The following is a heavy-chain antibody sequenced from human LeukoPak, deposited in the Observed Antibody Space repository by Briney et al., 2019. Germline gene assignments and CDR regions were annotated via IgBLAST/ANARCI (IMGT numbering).Heavy chain of an antibody. CDR3: ARASSSDNWFDP. J-gene: IGHJ5*02. Sequence: SETLSLTCTVSGGSISSGGYYWSWIRQHPGKGLKWIGYIYYSGSTYYNPSPKSRVTISVDTSKNQFSLKLSSVTAADTAVYYCARASSSDNWFDPWGQGTLVTVSS. D-gene: IGHD6-6*01. V-gene: IGHV4-31*03. CDR1: GGSISSGGYY. CDR2: IYYSGST.